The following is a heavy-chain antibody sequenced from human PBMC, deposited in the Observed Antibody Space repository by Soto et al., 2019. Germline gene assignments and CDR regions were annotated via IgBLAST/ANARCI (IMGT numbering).Heavy chain of an antibody. CDR2: ISGGGGST. CDR1: GFTFSSYA. CDR3: GKRGGGVIITDY. D-gene: IGHD3-22*01. J-gene: IGHJ4*02. V-gene: IGHV3-23*01. Sequence: EVQLLESGGGLVQPGGSLRLSCAASGFTFSSYAMSWVRQAPGKGLEWVSTISGGGGSTYYADSVKGRFTISRDNSKNTLYLRVGSLRAEDTAVYYWGKRGGGVIITDYWGQGTLVTVSS.